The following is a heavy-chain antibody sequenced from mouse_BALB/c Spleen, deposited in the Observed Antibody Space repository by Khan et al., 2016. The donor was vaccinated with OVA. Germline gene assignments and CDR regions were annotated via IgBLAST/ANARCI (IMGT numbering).Heavy chain of an antibody. D-gene: IGHD2-2*01. CDR3: ARREKYGYDPSWFAY. J-gene: IGHJ3*01. CDR2: INPSDSET. Sequence: QVQLQQSGAELVRPGASVKLSCKASGYTFTSYWMNWVRQRPGQGLDWIGKINPSDSETHYTQMFKDKATLTVDKSSGTAYMQLSSLTSEDSAVYYCARREKYGYDPSWFAYWGQGTLVTVSA. CDR1: GYTFTSYW. V-gene: IGHV1-61*01.